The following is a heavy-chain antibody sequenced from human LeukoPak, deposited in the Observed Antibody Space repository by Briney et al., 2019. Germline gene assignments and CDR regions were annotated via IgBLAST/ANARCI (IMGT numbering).Heavy chain of an antibody. CDR3: AISTFYDSSGYGSLDP. CDR1: GXSINTYY. Sequence: SETLSLTCTVSGXSINTYYGSWIRQPPGKGLEWIGYISYSGSTNYNPSLKSRVAISLDTSKNQFSLKLSSVTSADTAVYYCAISTFYDSSGYGSLDPWGQGTLVTVSS. J-gene: IGHJ5*02. CDR2: ISYSGST. D-gene: IGHD3-22*01. V-gene: IGHV4-59*01.